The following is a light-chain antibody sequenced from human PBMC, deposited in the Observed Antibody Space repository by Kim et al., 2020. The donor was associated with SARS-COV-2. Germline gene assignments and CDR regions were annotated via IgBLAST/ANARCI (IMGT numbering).Light chain of an antibody. CDR3: QQYGSSPRLT. CDR2: GAS. V-gene: IGKV3-20*01. Sequence: EIVLTQSPGTLSLSPGERATLSCRASQSVSSSYLAWDQQKPGQAPSLLIYGASSRATGIPDRFSGSGCGTDFTLTISRLEPEDFAVYYCQQYGSSPRLTFGQGTKVDIK. J-gene: IGKJ1*01. CDR1: QSVSSSY.